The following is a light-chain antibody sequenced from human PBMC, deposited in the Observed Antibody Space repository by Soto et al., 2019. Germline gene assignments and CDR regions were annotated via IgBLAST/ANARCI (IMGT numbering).Light chain of an antibody. Sequence: QSALTQPRSVSGSPGQSVTISCTGTSSDVGGYNYVSWYQQHPGKAPKVMIYDVSERPSGVPDRFSGSKSGNTASLSISGPQAEDDADYYCCSYAGSPKYVLGTGTQVTVL. CDR3: CSYAGSPKYV. CDR1: SSDVGGYNY. J-gene: IGLJ1*01. V-gene: IGLV2-11*01. CDR2: DVS.